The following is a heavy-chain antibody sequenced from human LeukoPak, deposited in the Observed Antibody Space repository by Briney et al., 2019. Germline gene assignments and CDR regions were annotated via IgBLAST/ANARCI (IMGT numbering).Heavy chain of an antibody. CDR1: GGTFSSYA. D-gene: IGHD3-10*01. CDR3: ARAPLDYYGSGSYGDAFDI. V-gene: IGHV1-69*04. CDR2: IIPILGIA. J-gene: IGHJ3*02. Sequence: ASVKVSCKASGGTFSSYAISWVRQAPGQGLEWMGRIIPILGIANYAQKFQGRVMITADKSTSTAYMELSSLRSEDTAVYYCARAPLDYYGSGSYGDAFDIWGQGTMVTVSS.